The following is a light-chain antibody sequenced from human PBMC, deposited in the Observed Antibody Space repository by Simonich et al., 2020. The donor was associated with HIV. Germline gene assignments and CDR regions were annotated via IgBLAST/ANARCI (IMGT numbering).Light chain of an antibody. CDR3: QQLNSYPRALT. V-gene: IGKV1-9*01. J-gene: IGKJ4*01. CDR1: QDISSY. CDR2: AAS. Sequence: DIQLTQSPSFLSASVGDRVTITCRANQDISSYLAWYQQKPGEAPKLLIYAASTLQSGVPSRFSGSGSGTEFTLTISSLQPEDFATYYCQQLNSYPRALTFGGGTKVEIK.